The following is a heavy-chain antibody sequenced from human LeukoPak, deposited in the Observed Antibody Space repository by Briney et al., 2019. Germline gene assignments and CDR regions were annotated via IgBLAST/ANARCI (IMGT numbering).Heavy chain of an antibody. Sequence: PSETLSLTCAVYGGSFSGYYWSWIRQPPGKGLEWIGEINHSGSTNYNPSLKSRVTISVDTSKNQFSPKLSSVTAADTAVYYCARAPGYYDILTGYPSLYYFDYWGQGTLVTVSS. CDR2: INHSGST. V-gene: IGHV4-34*01. CDR1: GGSFSGYY. J-gene: IGHJ4*02. CDR3: ARAPGYYDILTGYPSLYYFDY. D-gene: IGHD3-9*01.